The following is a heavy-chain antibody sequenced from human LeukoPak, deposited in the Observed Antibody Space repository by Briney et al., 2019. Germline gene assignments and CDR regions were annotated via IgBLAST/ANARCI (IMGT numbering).Heavy chain of an antibody. D-gene: IGHD6-19*01. CDR3: ARAGYSSGWNWFDP. CDR1: GYTFTGYY. CDR2: INPNSGGT. Sequence: AASVKVSCKASGYTFTGYYMHWVRQAPGQGLEWMGWINPNSGGTNYAQKFQGRVTMTRDTSISTAYMELIRLRSDETAVYYCARAGYSSGWNWFDPWGQGTLVTVSS. V-gene: IGHV1-2*02. J-gene: IGHJ5*02.